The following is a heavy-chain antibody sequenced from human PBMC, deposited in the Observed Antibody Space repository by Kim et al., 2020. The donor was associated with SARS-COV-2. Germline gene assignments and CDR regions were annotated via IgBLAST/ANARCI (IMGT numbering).Heavy chain of an antibody. CDR3: AKDFSGWSIGGYYYYGMDV. V-gene: IGHV3-30*02. D-gene: IGHD6-19*01. J-gene: IGHJ6*02. Sequence: RLTIARDNSKNTLYLQMNSLRAEDTAVYYCAKDFSGWSIGGYYYYGMDVWGQGTTVTVSS.